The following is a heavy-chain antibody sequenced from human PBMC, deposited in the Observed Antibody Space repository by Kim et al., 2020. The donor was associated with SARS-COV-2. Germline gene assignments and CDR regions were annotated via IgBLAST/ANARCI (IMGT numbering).Heavy chain of an antibody. Sequence: GGSLRLSCAASGFTFSSYAMHWVRQAPGKGLEWVAVISYDGSNKYYADSVKGRFTISRDNSKNTLYLQMNSRRAENTAVYYCARDRYAGLWFGERAFGYWGQGTLVTVSS. V-gene: IGHV3-30-3*01. CDR3: ARDRYAGLWFGERAFGY. CDR2: ISYDGSNK. D-gene: IGHD3-10*01. J-gene: IGHJ4*02. CDR1: GFTFSSYA.